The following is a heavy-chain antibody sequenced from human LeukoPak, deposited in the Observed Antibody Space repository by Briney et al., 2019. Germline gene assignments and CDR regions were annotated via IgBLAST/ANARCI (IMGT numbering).Heavy chain of an antibody. CDR3: TRLAPYDSSGYARIFDY. D-gene: IGHD3-22*01. V-gene: IGHV3-73*01. CDR1: GFTFSGSA. J-gene: IGHJ4*02. Sequence: PGGSLRISCAASGFTFSGSAMHWVRQASGKGLEWVGRIRSKANSYATAYAASVKGRFTISRDDSKNTAYLQMNSLKTEDTAVYYCTRLAPYDSSGYARIFDYWGQGTLVTVSS. CDR2: IRSKANSYAT.